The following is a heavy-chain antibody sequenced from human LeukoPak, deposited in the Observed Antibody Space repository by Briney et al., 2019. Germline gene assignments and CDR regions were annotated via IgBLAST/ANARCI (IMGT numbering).Heavy chain of an antibody. J-gene: IGHJ4*02. CDR3: GRDKRALNNIWSGALFDY. CDR1: GYTFTHYY. D-gene: IGHD3-3*01. V-gene: IGHV1-46*01. Sequence: ASVKVSCKASGYTFTHYYMHWVRQAPGQGLEWMGIIHPSDGTTTYAQKFQGRLTITRDTSTSTVYMELSTLRSEDTAVYYCGRDKRALNNIWSGALFDYWGQGSLVTVSS. CDR2: IHPSDGTT.